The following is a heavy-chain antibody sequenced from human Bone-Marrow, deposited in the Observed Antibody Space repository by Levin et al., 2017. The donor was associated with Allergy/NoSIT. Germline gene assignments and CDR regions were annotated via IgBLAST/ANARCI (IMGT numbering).Heavy chain of an antibody. Sequence: ASVKVSCKASGYTFNEYGITWVRQAPGQGLEWMGWISPYNGKTKNGQRVQGRVTLTTDTSTSTAYMELRSLRSDDTAVYYCARDVHYSDTGGFSPYYFDYWGQGTLVSVSS. D-gene: IGHD3-22*01. J-gene: IGHJ4*02. V-gene: IGHV1-18*01. CDR2: ISPYNGKT. CDR3: ARDVHYSDTGGFSPYYFDY. CDR1: GYTFNEYG.